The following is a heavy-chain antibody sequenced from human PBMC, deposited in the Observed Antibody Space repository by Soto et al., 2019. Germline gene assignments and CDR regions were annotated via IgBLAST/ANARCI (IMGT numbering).Heavy chain of an antibody. CDR3: ASGGYYDSSGYYFDAFDI. D-gene: IGHD3-22*01. Sequence: QVQLVQSGAEVKKPGSSVKVSCKASGGTFSSYAISWVRQAPGQGLEWMGGIIPIFGTANYAQKFQGRVKITADESTSTAYMELSSLRSEDTAVYYCASGGYYDSSGYYFDAFDIWGQGTMVTVSS. CDR2: IIPIFGTA. CDR1: GGTFSSYA. V-gene: IGHV1-69*01. J-gene: IGHJ3*02.